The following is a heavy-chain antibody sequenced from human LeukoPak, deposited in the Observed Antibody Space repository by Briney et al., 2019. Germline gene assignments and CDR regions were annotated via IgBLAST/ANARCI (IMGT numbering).Heavy chain of an antibody. V-gene: IGHV4-59*08. J-gene: IGHJ5*02. CDR3: ARSQRGYDSSGYYLSNWFDP. D-gene: IGHD3-22*01. Sequence: SETLSLTCTVSGGSISSYYWSWIRQPPGKGLEWIGYIYYSGSTNYNPSLKSRVTISVDTSKNQFSLKLSSVTAADTAVYYCARSQRGYDSSGYYLSNWFDPWGQGTLVTVSS. CDR1: GGSISSYY. CDR2: IYYSGST.